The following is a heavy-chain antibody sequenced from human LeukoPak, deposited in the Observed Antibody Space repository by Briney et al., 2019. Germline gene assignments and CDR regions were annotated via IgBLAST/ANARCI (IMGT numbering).Heavy chain of an antibody. CDR1: GFTFSSYS. J-gene: IGHJ4*02. CDR2: ISYDGSNK. Sequence: GGSLRLSCAASGFTFSSYSMHWVRQAPGKGLEWVAVISYDGSNKYYADSVKGRFTISRDNSKNTLYLQMNSLRAEDTAVYYCAKDVLYHYYDNSGYLFDYWGQGTLVTVSS. V-gene: IGHV3-30*18. D-gene: IGHD3-22*01. CDR3: AKDVLYHYYDNSGYLFDY.